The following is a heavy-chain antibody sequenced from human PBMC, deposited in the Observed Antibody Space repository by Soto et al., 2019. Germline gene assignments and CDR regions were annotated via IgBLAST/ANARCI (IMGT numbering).Heavy chain of an antibody. CDR3: ARGGYDFWSGNSLDY. D-gene: IGHD3-3*01. J-gene: IGHJ4*02. CDR1: GYTFTSSG. V-gene: IGHV1-18*01. Sequence: ASVKVSCKASGYTFTSSGITWVRQAPGQGPEWMGWISAYNGNTNYAQKLQGRVTMTTDTSTSTAYMELRSLRSDDTAVYYCARGGYDFWSGNSLDYWGQGTQVTVSS. CDR2: ISAYNGNT.